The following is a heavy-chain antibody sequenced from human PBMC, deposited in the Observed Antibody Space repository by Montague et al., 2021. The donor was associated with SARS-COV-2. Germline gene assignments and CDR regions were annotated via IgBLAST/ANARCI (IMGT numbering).Heavy chain of an antibody. Sequence: SETLSLTCAVSGGSISSSNWWSWVRQPPGKGLEWIGEIYHSGSTNYNPSLKSRVTISVDKSKNQFSLKLSSVTAADTAVYYCARLARGEYYDSWSGPHEYPHYYYGMDVWGQGTTVPVSS. CDR1: GGSISSSNW. CDR2: IYHSGST. CDR3: ARLARGEYYDSWSGPHEYPHYYYGMDV. J-gene: IGHJ6*02. V-gene: IGHV4-4*02. D-gene: IGHD3-3*01.